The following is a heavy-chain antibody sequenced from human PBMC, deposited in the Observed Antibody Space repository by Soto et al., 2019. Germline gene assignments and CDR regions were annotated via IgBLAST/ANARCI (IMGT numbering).Heavy chain of an antibody. CDR3: ARDSSDFWSGYYTDLGYGMDV. CDR1: GGSFSGYY. D-gene: IGHD3-3*01. J-gene: IGHJ6*02. V-gene: IGHV4-34*01. CDR2: INHSGST. Sequence: PSETLSLTCAVYGGSFSGYYWSWIRQPPGKGLEWIGEINHSGSTNYNPSLKSRVTISVDTSKNQFSLNLTSVTAADTAVYYCARDSSDFWSGYYTDLGYGMDVWGQGTTVTV.